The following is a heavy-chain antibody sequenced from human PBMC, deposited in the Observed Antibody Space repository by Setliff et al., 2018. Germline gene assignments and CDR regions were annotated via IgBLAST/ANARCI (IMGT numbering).Heavy chain of an antibody. Sequence: GESLKISCKGSGYSFTTYWIGWVRQMPGKGLELMGIIYPADSDPRYSPSFQGQVTISVDKSISTVYLHWSSLKALDTAMYYCARSPLDDAFDIWGQGTMVTVSS. CDR1: GYSFTTYW. V-gene: IGHV5-51*01. CDR3: ARSPLDDAFDI. J-gene: IGHJ3*02. CDR2: IYPADSDP.